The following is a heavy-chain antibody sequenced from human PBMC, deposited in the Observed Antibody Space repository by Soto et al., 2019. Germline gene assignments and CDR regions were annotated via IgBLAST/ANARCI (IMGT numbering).Heavy chain of an antibody. J-gene: IGHJ4*02. Sequence: QVQLVQSGAAVKKPGASVKLSCKASGYTFTSSYVHWVRQAPGQGLEWMAIINPNGGSTNYAQEVQGRVTVTRDTSTSTVFMELSSLQSDDTAVYYCARDLLSANYWGQGTLVTVSS. CDR3: ARDLLSANY. V-gene: IGHV1-46*01. D-gene: IGHD3-10*01. CDR1: GYTFTSSY. CDR2: INPNGGST.